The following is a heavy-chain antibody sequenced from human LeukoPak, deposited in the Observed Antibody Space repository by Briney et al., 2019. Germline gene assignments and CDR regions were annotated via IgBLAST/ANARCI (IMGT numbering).Heavy chain of an antibody. CDR3: ARVATINDYYYYYGMDV. Sequence: EASVKVSCKASGYTFTSYDINWVRQATGQGLEWMGWMNPNSGNTGYAQKFQGRVTMTRNTSISTAYMELSSLRSEDTAVYYCARVATINDYYYYYGMDVWGQGTTVTVSS. CDR2: MNPNSGNT. D-gene: IGHD5-12*01. J-gene: IGHJ6*02. V-gene: IGHV1-8*01. CDR1: GYTFTSYD.